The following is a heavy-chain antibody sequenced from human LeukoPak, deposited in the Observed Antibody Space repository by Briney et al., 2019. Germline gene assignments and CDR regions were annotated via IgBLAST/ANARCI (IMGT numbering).Heavy chain of an antibody. J-gene: IGHJ4*02. CDR2: IGIRGDT. CDR3: ARGGIQVSGIDEFDY. V-gene: IGHV3-13*01. CDR1: GFTFIDYD. D-gene: IGHD6-19*01. Sequence: GGSLRLSCAASGFTFIDYDMHWVRQVIGKGLEWVSAIGIRGDTHYSGSVKGRFTISRENAESSLYLQMNSLGAEDTAVYYCARGGIQVSGIDEFDYWGQGTPVTVSS.